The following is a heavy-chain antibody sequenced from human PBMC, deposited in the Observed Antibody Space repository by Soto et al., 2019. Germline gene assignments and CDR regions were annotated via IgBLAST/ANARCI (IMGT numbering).Heavy chain of an antibody. Sequence: EVQLVESGGGLVQPGGSLRLSCAASGFTVSSNYMSWVRQAPGKGLEWVSLICSGGSTYYADSVKGRFTISRDNSKNTVYLQMNSLRAEDTAVYYCARGVAAAGIPYNWFDPWGQGTLVTVSS. V-gene: IGHV3-66*01. CDR1: GFTVSSNY. CDR2: ICSGGST. J-gene: IGHJ5*02. D-gene: IGHD6-13*01. CDR3: ARGVAAAGIPYNWFDP.